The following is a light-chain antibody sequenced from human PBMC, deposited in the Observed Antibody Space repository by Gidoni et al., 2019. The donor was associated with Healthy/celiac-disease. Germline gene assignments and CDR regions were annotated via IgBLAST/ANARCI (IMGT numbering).Light chain of an antibody. CDR2: AAS. V-gene: IGKV1-27*01. Sequence: DIQMTQSPSYMSESVGDRVTITGRASQGISNYLDWYQQKPGKVPKLLIYAASTLQSGVPARFSGSGAGTDFTLTISSRQPEDVATYYCQKYNSAPWTFGQGTKVEIK. CDR1: QGISNY. J-gene: IGKJ1*01. CDR3: QKYNSAPWT.